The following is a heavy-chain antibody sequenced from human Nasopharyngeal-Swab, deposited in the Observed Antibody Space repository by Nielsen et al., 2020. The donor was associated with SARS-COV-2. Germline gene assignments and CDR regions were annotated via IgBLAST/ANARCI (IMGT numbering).Heavy chain of an antibody. J-gene: IGHJ4*02. CDR1: GFTFDDYA. D-gene: IGHD6-13*01. V-gene: IGHV3-9*01. CDR3: ASASSSWEYYFDY. CDR2: ISWNSGSI. Sequence: SLKISCAASGFTFDDYAMHWVRQAPGKGLEWVSGISWNSGSIGYADSVKGRFTISRDNAKNSLYLQMSSLRAEDTALYYCASASSSWEYYFDYWGQGTLVTVSS.